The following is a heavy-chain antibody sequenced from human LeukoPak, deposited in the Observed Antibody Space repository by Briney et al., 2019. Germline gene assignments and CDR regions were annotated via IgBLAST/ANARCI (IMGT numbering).Heavy chain of an antibody. CDR2: INPNSGGA. Sequence: GASVKVSCKASGYTFTGYYMHWVRQAPGQGLEWMGWINPNSGGADYAQKFQGRVTMTRDTSISTAYMVLSRLRSDDTAVYYCAKGPPEYCSGGSCHSGRNWIDPWGQGTLVTVSS. D-gene: IGHD2-15*01. CDR3: AKGPPEYCSGGSCHSGRNWIDP. V-gene: IGHV1-2*02. J-gene: IGHJ5*02. CDR1: GYTFTGYY.